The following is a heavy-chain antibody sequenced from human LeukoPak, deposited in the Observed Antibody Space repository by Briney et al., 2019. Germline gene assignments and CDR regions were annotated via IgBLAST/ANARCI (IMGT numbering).Heavy chain of an antibody. CDR1: GGSISSGGYY. CDR3: ARVVYYDSSGYYLFDY. J-gene: IGHJ4*02. Sequence: SETLSLTCTVSGGSISSGGYYWSWIRQHPGKGLEWIGYIYYSGSTNYNPSLKSRVTISVDTSKNQFSLKLSSVTAADTAVYYCARVVYYDSSGYYLFDYWGQGTLVTVSS. CDR2: IYYSGST. V-gene: IGHV4-61*08. D-gene: IGHD3-22*01.